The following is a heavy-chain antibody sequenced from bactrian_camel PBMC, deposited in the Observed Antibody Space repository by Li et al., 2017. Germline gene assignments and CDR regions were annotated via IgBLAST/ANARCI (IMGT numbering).Heavy chain of an antibody. CDR1: EYTASTNC. Sequence: VQLVESGGGSVQAGGSLKLSCEFSEYTASTNCMTWFRQAPGKEREGVAAIDEAVNRYYPTSREGRFTISRDNDQNILYLKIDNLKPEDTGVYFCGVSQQPKFSFCNGAYPDSYAYSGQGTQVTVSS. J-gene: IGHJ4*01. CDR2: IDEAVNR. CDR3: GVSQQPKFSFCNGAYPDSYAY. V-gene: IGHV3S6*01. D-gene: IGHD1*01.